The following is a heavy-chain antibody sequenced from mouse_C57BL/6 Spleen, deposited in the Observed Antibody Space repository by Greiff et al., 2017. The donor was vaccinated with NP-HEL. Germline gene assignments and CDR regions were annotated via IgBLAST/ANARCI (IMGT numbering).Heavy chain of an antibody. CDR1: GYSFTDYN. J-gene: IGHJ3*01. CDR3: AKSDGSSPAWFAY. Sequence: VQLQQSGPELVKPGASVKISCKASGYSFTDYNMNWVKQSNGKSLEWIGVINPNYGTTSYNQKFKGKATLTVDQSSSTAYMQLNLLTSEDSAVYYCAKSDGSSPAWFAYWGQGTLVTVSA. V-gene: IGHV1-39*01. CDR2: INPNYGTT. D-gene: IGHD1-1*01.